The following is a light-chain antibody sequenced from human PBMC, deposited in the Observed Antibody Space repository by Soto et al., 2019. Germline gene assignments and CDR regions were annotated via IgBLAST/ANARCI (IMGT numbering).Light chain of an antibody. CDR3: GSWDSSLSAYV. CDR2: DDN. V-gene: IGLV1-51*01. Sequence: QSVLTQPPSVSAAPGQKVTFACSGSSSNIGGNSVSWYQQLPGTAPKLLIYDDNKRPSAIPDRFSGSKSGTSATLGITGFQTGDEADYYCGSWDSSLSAYVFGTGTKVT. CDR1: SSNIGGNS. J-gene: IGLJ1*01.